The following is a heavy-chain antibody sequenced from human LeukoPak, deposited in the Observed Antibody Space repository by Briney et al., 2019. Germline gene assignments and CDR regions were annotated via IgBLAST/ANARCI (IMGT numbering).Heavy chain of an antibody. CDR2: IYHSGST. Sequence: SETLSLTCVVSGCSISSGYYWGWIRQPPGNGLEWIGSIYHSGSTYYNPSLKSRVTISVDTSKNQFSLKLSSVTAADTAVYYCASRFVSTMVRGVIRDYWGQGTLVTVSS. CDR1: GCSISSGYY. V-gene: IGHV4-38-2*01. J-gene: IGHJ4*02. CDR3: ASRFVSTMVRGVIRDY. D-gene: IGHD3-10*01.